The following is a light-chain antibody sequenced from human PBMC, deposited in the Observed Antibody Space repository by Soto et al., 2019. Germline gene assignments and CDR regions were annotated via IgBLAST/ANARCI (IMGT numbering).Light chain of an antibody. J-gene: IGKJ3*01. Sequence: EIVLTQSPGILSLSPGERATLSCRASQTISSNYLAWYQQKPGQAPRLLISGTSIRATGIPHRFSGSGSGTDFTRTISNLEPEDYAVFYCQQDGSSPFTFGPGTKVDFK. V-gene: IGKV3-20*01. CDR1: QTISSNY. CDR2: GTS. CDR3: QQDGSSPFT.